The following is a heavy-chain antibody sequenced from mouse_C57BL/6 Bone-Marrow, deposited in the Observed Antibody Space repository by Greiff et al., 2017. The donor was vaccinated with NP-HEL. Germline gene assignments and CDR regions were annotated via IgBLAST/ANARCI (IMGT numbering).Heavy chain of an antibody. Sequence: EVKVVESGGGLVKPGGSLKLSCAASGFTFSSYAMSWVRQTPEKRLEWVATISDGGSYTYYPDNVKGRFTISRDNAKNNLYLQMSHLKSEDTAMYYCARGDYGFDYWGQGTTLTVSS. D-gene: IGHD2-4*01. V-gene: IGHV5-4*03. CDR1: GFTFSSYA. J-gene: IGHJ2*01. CDR3: ARGDYGFDY. CDR2: ISDGGSYT.